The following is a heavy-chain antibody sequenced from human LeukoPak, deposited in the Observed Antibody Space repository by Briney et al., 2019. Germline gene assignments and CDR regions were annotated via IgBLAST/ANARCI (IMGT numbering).Heavy chain of an antibody. D-gene: IGHD6-13*01. J-gene: IGHJ3*02. V-gene: IGHV4-59*08. Sequence: SETLSLTCTVSGGSIGSYYWSWIRQPPGKGLEWLGYIYYSGSTNYNPSLESRVTMSVDTSKNQFSLKLRSMTAADTAVYYCARGRFAIGPGGTGLGIWGQGTMVTVSS. CDR3: ARGRFAIGPGGTGLGI. CDR1: GGSIGSYY. CDR2: IYYSGST.